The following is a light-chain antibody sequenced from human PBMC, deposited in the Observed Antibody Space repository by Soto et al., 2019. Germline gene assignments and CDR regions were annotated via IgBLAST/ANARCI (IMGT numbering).Light chain of an antibody. Sequence: QSVLTQPASVSGSPGQSITISCTGTGSDIGTYDLVSWYQSHPDKAPQLIIFDGSKRPSGVSTRFSASKSGNTASLTISGLQAEDEADYYCCSYTGDDNVVLFGGGTKLTVL. CDR1: GSDIGTYDL. V-gene: IGLV2-23*01. CDR3: CSYTGDDNVVL. CDR2: DGS. J-gene: IGLJ3*02.